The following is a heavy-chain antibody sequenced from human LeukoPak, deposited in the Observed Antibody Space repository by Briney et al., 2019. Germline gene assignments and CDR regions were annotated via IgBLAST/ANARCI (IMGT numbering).Heavy chain of an antibody. CDR3: AKGIYSSGWSYFDY. CDR1: GFTFSNSA. V-gene: IGHV3-23*01. Sequence: GGSLRLSCGASGFTFSNSAMSWVRQAPGKGLEWVSTLSGSGITTYYADSVKGRFTISRDNSKNTLYLQMNSLRAEDTAVYYCAKGIYSSGWSYFDYWSHGTLVTVSS. D-gene: IGHD6-19*01. CDR2: LSGSGITT. J-gene: IGHJ4*01.